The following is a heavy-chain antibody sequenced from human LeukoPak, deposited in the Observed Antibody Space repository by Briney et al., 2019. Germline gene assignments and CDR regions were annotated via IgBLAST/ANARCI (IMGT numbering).Heavy chain of an antibody. CDR1: GGSISNYH. Sequence: SETLSLTCAVSGGSISNYHWGWIRQPPGKGLEWIGYIFYSGSTNDNPSLKSRVTISVDTSKNQFSLKLSSVTAADTAVYYCASQPYYYYYMDVWGKGTTVTISS. V-gene: IGHV4-59*12. J-gene: IGHJ6*03. CDR3: ASQPYYYYYMDV. CDR2: IFYSGST.